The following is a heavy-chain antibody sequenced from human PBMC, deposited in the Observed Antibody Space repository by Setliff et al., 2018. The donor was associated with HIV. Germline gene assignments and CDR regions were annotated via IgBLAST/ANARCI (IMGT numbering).Heavy chain of an antibody. CDR1: GGSFSAYS. Sequence: SETLSLTCGVFGGSFSAYSWNWIRQPPGKGLEWIGIIYYSGSTYYNPSLKSRLTMSVDTSKNQFSLRLSSVTAADTAVYYCASMYSNHGRYYYYYMDVWGKGATVTVSS. CDR3: ASMYSNHGRYYYYYMDV. J-gene: IGHJ6*03. V-gene: IGHV4-34*09. D-gene: IGHD4-4*01. CDR2: IYYSGST.